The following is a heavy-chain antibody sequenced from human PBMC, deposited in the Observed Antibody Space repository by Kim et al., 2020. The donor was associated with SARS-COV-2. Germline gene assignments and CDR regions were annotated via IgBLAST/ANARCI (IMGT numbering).Heavy chain of an antibody. CDR1: GFTFSSYE. J-gene: IGHJ6*02. V-gene: IGHV3-48*03. CDR2: ISSSGSTI. D-gene: IGHD3-10*01. Sequence: GGSLRLSCAASGFTFSSYEMNWVRQAPGKGLEWVSYISSSGSTIYYADSVKGRFTISRDNAKNSLYLQMNSLRAEDTAVYYCAALGGVITMVRGVYYYGMDVWGQGTTVTVSS. CDR3: AALGGVITMVRGVYYYGMDV.